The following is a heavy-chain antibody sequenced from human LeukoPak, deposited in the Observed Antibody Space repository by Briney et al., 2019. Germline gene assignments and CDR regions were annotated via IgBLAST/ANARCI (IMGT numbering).Heavy chain of an antibody. CDR1: GGSFSTYY. V-gene: IGHV4-59*01. J-gene: IGHJ4*02. D-gene: IGHD2-21*01. CDR3: ARAVIAFGAAVAKGFDC. Sequence: SETLSLTCTVSGGSFSTYYWSWIRQPPGKGLEWIGYIYYSGSTDYNPSLKSRVTMSLDTSKNQFSLNLNSVTAADTAVYYCARAVIAFGAAVAKGFDCWGQGTLVTVSS. CDR2: IYYSGST.